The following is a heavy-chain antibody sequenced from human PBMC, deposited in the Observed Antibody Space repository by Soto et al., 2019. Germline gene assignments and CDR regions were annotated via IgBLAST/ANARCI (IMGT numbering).Heavy chain of an antibody. CDR3: ASGLYDYVWGSYRYSLQTPVDY. D-gene: IGHD3-16*02. J-gene: IGHJ4*02. CDR1: GFTFSSYA. V-gene: IGHV3-30-3*01. Sequence: QVQLVESGGGVVQPGRSLRLSCAASGFTFSSYAMHWVRQAPGKGLEWVAVISYDGSNKYYADSVKGRFTISRDNSKNTLYLQMNSLRAEDTAVYYCASGLYDYVWGSYRYSLQTPVDYWGQGTLVTVSS. CDR2: ISYDGSNK.